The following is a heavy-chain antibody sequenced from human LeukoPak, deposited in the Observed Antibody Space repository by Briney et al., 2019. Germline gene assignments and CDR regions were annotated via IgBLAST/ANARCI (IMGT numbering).Heavy chain of an antibody. J-gene: IGHJ5*02. D-gene: IGHD3-16*02. CDR1: GFTFSSYG. CDR3: AKDGAFGGVIPNKWFDP. CDR2: IRYDGSNK. Sequence: GRSLRLSCAASGFTFSSYGMHWVRQAPGKGLEWVAFIRYDGSNKYYADSVKGRFTISRDNSKNTLYLQMNSLRAEDTAVYYCAKDGAFGGVIPNKWFDPWGQGTLVTVSS. V-gene: IGHV3-30*02.